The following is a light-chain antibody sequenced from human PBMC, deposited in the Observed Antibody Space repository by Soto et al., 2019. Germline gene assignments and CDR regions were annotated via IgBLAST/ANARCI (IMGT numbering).Light chain of an antibody. V-gene: IGKV3-15*01. CDR2: GAS. CDR3: QEVHDYPIT. CDR1: QSIRSN. Sequence: VMTQSAATLSVSPGERATLSGRASQSIRSNLAWYQQKPGQAPRLLIFGASTRATGIPDRFSGSGSGTAFTLTISSLQPEDCANYFCQEVHDYPITFGGGTTVDIK. J-gene: IGKJ4*01.